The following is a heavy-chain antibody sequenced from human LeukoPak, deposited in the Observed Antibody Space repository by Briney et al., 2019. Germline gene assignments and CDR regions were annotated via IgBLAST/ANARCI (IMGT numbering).Heavy chain of an antibody. Sequence: SQTLSLTCTVSGGSISSGGYYWSWIRQHPGKGLEWIGYIYYSGSTHYNPSLKSRVTISVDTSKNQFSLKLSSVTAADTAVYYCARGGYDFWSVYYYYMDVWGKGTTVTVSS. J-gene: IGHJ6*03. CDR3: ARGGYDFWSVYYYYMDV. D-gene: IGHD3/OR15-3a*01. V-gene: IGHV4-31*03. CDR1: GGSISSGGYY. CDR2: IYYSGST.